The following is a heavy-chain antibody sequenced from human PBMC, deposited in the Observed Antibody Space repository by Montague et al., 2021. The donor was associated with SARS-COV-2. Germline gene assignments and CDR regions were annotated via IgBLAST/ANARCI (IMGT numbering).Heavy chain of an antibody. V-gene: IGHV4/OR15-8*01. CDR2: ILHSGTF. J-gene: IGHJ6*01. CDR3: TTLSRRTAAGTRDYFGLDV. D-gene: IGHD6-13*01. Sequence: SETLSLTCMVSGASISPSTCSTWVPQTPTTGLEWIWEILHSGTFSYHPSLKSRVSISVDKSNNKSSLRLSSLTASDTAVYYCTTLSRRTAAGTRDYFGLDVWERVTTIGVAS. CDR1: GASISPSTC.